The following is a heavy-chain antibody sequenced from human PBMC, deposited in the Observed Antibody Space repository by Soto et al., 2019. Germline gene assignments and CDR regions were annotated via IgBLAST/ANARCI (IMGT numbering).Heavy chain of an antibody. Sequence: PSETLSLTCDVSGDSISNNYWWTWVRQFPGEGLQWIGEIFHSGSTNYNPPLKNRVNISVDKSTNRFYLMLNSMTAADTAVYYCTRGDFWSGSDYWGQGSQVTVSS. D-gene: IGHD3-3*01. CDR1: GDSISNNYW. CDR3: TRGDFWSGSDY. CDR2: IFHSGST. J-gene: IGHJ4*02. V-gene: IGHV4-4*02.